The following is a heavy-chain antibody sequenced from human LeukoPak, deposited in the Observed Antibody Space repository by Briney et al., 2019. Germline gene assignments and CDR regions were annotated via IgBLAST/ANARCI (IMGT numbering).Heavy chain of an antibody. J-gene: IGHJ5*02. CDR2: INHSGST. CDR1: GGSFSGYY. V-gene: IGHV4-34*01. CDR3: ARGGPIGVDP. Sequence: RPSETLSLTCAVYGGSFSGYYWSWIRQPPGKGLEWIGEINHSGSTNYNPSLKSRVTISVDTSKNQFSLKLSSVTAADTAVYYCARGGPIGVDPWGQGTLVTVSS.